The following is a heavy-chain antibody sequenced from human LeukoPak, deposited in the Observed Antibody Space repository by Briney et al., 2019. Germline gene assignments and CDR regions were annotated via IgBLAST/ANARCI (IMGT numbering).Heavy chain of an antibody. CDR1: GFTVSSNY. CDR2: IYFGGTT. Sequence: GGSLRLSCAASGFTVSSNYMTWVRQAPGQGLEWVSVIYFGGTTYYADSVQGRFTISRDSSKNTLYLQMNSLRAEDTAVYYCARKYYYDSSGSDAFDIWGRGTMVTVSS. D-gene: IGHD3-22*01. CDR3: ARKYYYDSSGSDAFDI. V-gene: IGHV3-53*01. J-gene: IGHJ3*02.